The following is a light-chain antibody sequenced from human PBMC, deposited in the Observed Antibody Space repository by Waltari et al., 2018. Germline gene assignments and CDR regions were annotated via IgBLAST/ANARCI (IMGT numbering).Light chain of an antibody. CDR2: RNN. Sequence: QSVPTQPPSASGTPGQRVTISCSGSSSNIGSNYVYWYQQLPGTAPKLLIYRNNQRPSGVADRFSGSKSGTSASLAISGLRSEDEADYYCAAWDDSLSGPVFGGGTKLTVL. CDR3: AAWDDSLSGPV. J-gene: IGLJ2*01. CDR1: SSNIGSNY. V-gene: IGLV1-47*01.